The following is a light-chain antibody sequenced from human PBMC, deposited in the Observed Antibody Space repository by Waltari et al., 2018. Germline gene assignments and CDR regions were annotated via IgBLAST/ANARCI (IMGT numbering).Light chain of an antibody. V-gene: IGLV2-14*03. CDR3: SSYTSSISVV. Sequence: QSALTQPASVSGSPGQSITISCTGTSRDVCGVNFVSLYQTHPGNAPQLIDYDCYHRHPGKAPQLMVDDVTNRPSGVSNRCSGSKSGNTASLTISGLQAEDEADYYCSSYTSSISVVFGGGTKLTVL. J-gene: IGLJ2*01. CDR1: SRDVCGVNF. CDR2: DVT.